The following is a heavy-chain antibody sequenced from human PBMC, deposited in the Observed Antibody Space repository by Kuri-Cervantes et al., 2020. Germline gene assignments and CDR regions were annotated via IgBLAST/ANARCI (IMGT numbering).Heavy chain of an antibody. Sequence: ESLKISCAVYGGSFSGYYWSWIRQPPGKGLEWIGEINHSGSTSYNPSLKSRVTISVDTSKNQFSLKLSSVTAADTAVYCCARGRRRSSSYHYYYYYMDVWGKGTTVTVSS. D-gene: IGHD3-22*01. CDR1: GGSFSGYY. CDR3: ARGRRRSSSYHYYYYYMDV. J-gene: IGHJ6*03. CDR2: INHSGST. V-gene: IGHV4-34*01.